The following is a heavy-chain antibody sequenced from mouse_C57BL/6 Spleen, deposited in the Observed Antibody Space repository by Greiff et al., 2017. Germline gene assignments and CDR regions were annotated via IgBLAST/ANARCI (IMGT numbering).Heavy chain of an antibody. CDR2: IDPEDGDT. Sequence: EVQLQQSGAELVRPGASVKLSCTASGFNIKDYYMHWVKQRPEQGLEWIGRIDPEDGDTEYAPKFQGKATMTADTSSNTAYLQLSSLTSEDTAVYYCATVITTVVATDGDYWGQGTTLTVSS. CDR1: GFNIKDYY. J-gene: IGHJ2*01. V-gene: IGHV14-1*01. D-gene: IGHD1-1*01. CDR3: ATVITTVVATDGDY.